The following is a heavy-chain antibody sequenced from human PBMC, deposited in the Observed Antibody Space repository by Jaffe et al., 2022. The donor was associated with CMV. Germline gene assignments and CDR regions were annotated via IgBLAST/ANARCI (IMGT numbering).Heavy chain of an antibody. CDR2: IKHDGSEK. J-gene: IGHJ2*01. V-gene: IGHV3-7*03. D-gene: IGHD2-21*02. CDR1: GFTFNSYW. CDR3: ARAPCGGDCYTDWYFDL. Sequence: EVQLVESGGGLVQPGGSLRLSCAASGFTFNSYWMSWVRQAPGKGLEWVANIKHDGSEKYYVDSVKGRFTISRDNTKNSLYLQMNSLRAEDTAVFYCARAPCGGDCYTDWYFDLWGRGTLVTVSS.